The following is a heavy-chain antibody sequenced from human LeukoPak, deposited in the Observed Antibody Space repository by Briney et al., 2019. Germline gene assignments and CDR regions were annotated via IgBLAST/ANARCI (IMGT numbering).Heavy chain of an antibody. CDR2: IYYSGST. CDR1: GGSISSYY. Sequence: SETLSLTCTVSGGSISSYYWSWIRQPPGKGLEWIGYIYYSGSTNYNPSLKSRVTIPVDTSKNQFSLKLSSVTAADTAVYYCARAYGAVADYWGQGTLVTVSS. V-gene: IGHV4-59*01. CDR3: ARAYGAVADY. J-gene: IGHJ4*02. D-gene: IGHD6-19*01.